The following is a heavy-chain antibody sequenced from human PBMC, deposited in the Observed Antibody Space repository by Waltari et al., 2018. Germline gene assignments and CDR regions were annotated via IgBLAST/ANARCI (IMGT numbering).Heavy chain of an antibody. CDR2: MNPNSGNT. CDR1: GSTFTGYD. V-gene: IGHV1-8*01. Sequence: QVQLVQSGAEVKKPGASVKVSCKASGSTFTGYDINWVRKTTGQGLEWMGWMNPNSGNTGYAQKCQGRVTMTRNTSISTAYMELSSLRSEDTAVYYCARAIIQLWLGANWFDPWGQGTLVTVSS. J-gene: IGHJ5*02. D-gene: IGHD5-18*01. CDR3: ARAIIQLWLGANWFDP.